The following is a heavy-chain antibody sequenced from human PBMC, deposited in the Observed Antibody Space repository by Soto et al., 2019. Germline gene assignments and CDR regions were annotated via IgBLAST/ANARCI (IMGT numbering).Heavy chain of an antibody. CDR1: GFTFGSHW. Sequence: EVQLVAAGGGLVQPGGSLRLSFAASGFTFGSHWMSWGRQAPGKGLEWVANINQDGSEKYYVDSVEGRFTISRDNAKNSLYLHMNSLRAEDTAVYHCSRSVQWGQGTLVTVSS. J-gene: IGHJ4*02. D-gene: IGHD6-6*01. V-gene: IGHV3-7*01. CDR2: INQDGSEK. CDR3: SRSVQ.